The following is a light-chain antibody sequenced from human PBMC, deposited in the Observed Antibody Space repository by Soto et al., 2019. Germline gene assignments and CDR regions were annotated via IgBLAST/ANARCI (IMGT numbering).Light chain of an antibody. CDR2: DAS. J-gene: IGKJ1*01. V-gene: IGKV1-5*01. Sequence: DIQMTQSPSSVTASVGDRVTITCRASQDIITWLAWYQQKPGKAPNLLIYDASSLESGVPSRFSGSGSGTEFTLTISSLQPDDFATYYCQQYNSYSEAFGQGTKVDIK. CDR1: QDIITW. CDR3: QQYNSYSEA.